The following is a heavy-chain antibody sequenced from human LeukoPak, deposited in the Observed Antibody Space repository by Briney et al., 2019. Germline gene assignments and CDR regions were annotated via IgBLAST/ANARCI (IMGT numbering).Heavy chain of an antibody. CDR1: GYTFTGYY. Sequence: ASVKVSCKASGYTFTGYYMHWVRQAPGQGLEWMGWINPNSGGTNHAQKFQGRVTMTRDTSISTAYMELSRLRSDDTAVYYCARLRYYGSGSYPLDYWGQGTLVTVSS. D-gene: IGHD3-10*01. J-gene: IGHJ4*02. CDR2: INPNSGGT. CDR3: ARLRYYGSGSYPLDY. V-gene: IGHV1-2*02.